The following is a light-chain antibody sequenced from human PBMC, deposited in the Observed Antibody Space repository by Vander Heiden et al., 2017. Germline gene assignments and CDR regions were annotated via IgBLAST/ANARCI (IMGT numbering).Light chain of an antibody. V-gene: IGLV2-23*02. J-gene: IGLJ3*02. CDR3: CSYASSRTWL. Sequence: HSALTQTAYATESPGQSLTASSTGTSSDVGGYNLVSWYQQHTGKVPKVIIYKVSKRPSGVSNRFSGSKSGNTASLTIAGLQAEDEADYFCCSYASSRTWLFGGGTKLTVL. CDR1: SSDVGGYNL. CDR2: KVS.